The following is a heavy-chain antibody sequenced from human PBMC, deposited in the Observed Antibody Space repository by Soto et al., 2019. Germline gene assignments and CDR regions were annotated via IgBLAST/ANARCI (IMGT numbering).Heavy chain of an antibody. Sequence: EVQLVESGGGVVWPGGSLRLSCAASGFTFDDYGMSWVRQVPGKGLEWISGVNSNGDRSGYADSVKGRFTISRDNAKNSLYLQMNSLRVEDTALYHCAREYGSGSYPTRFDPWGQGTLVTVSS. CDR3: AREYGSGSYPTRFDP. CDR1: GFTFDDYG. V-gene: IGHV3-20*01. CDR2: VNSNGDRS. D-gene: IGHD3-10*01. J-gene: IGHJ5*02.